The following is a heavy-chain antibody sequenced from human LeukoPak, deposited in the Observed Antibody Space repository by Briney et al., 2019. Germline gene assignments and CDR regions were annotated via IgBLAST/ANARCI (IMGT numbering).Heavy chain of an antibody. CDR2: MNPNSGNP. CDR1: GYTFTSYD. CDR3: ASQRGGNFDY. Sequence: GSVRASCKASGYTFTSYDTNWGRQAPGQGLEWMGWMNPNSGNPGYAQTFKARVTMTRNTSISPPYMKLSSLNSEDTAVYYCASQRGGNFDYWGQGTLVTVSS. D-gene: IGHD4-23*01. V-gene: IGHV1-8*01. J-gene: IGHJ4*02.